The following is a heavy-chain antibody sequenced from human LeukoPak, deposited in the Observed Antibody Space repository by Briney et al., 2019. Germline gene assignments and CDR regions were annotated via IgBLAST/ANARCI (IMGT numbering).Heavy chain of an antibody. CDR1: GFTFDTHA. CDR2: ISGSGGST. CDR3: AKDEVVTYYYDSSGSDY. D-gene: IGHD3-22*01. J-gene: IGHJ4*02. V-gene: IGHV3-23*01. Sequence: GGSLRLSCATSGFTFDTHAMNWVRQVPGRGLEWVSFISGSGGSTYYADSVKGRFTISRDNSKNTLYLQMNSLRAEDTAVYYCAKDEVVTYYYDSSGSDYWGQGTLVTVSS.